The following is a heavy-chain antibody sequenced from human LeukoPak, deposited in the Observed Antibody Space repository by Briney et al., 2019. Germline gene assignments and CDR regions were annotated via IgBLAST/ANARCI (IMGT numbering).Heavy chain of an antibody. Sequence: GGSLRLSCTASGFTFRDYNINWFRQAPGRGLEWVGFIRSKADGGTTEYAASVKGRFTISRDDSKNVAYLQINNLRAEDTALYYCARDDRPSSHDLDYWGQGTLVTVSS. D-gene: IGHD1-1*01. CDR1: GFTFRDYN. V-gene: IGHV3-49*03. CDR3: ARDDRPSSHDLDY. CDR2: IRSKADGGTT. J-gene: IGHJ4*02.